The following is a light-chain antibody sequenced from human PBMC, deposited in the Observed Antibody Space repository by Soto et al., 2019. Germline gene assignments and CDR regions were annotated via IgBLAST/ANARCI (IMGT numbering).Light chain of an antibody. Sequence: QSVLTQPASVSGSPGRSISISCTGTSSDVGGYNYVSWYQQHPGKAPKLMIYEVSYRPSGVSNRFSGSKSGNTASLTISGLQAEDEADYYCSSYTSSSTVVFGGGTKLTVL. V-gene: IGLV2-14*01. CDR2: EVS. J-gene: IGLJ2*01. CDR3: SSYTSSSTVV. CDR1: SSDVGGYNY.